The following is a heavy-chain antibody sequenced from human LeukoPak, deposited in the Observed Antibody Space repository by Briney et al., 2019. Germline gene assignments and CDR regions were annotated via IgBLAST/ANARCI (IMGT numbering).Heavy chain of an antibody. Sequence: SETLSLTCSVSGGSISSGSYYWSWIRQPAGKGLEWIGYIYSSGSTNYNPSLESRVTISVDTSKNQFSLKLSSVTAADTAVYYCARHYYHSSGSYSFDYWGQGTLVTVSS. CDR2: IYSSGST. J-gene: IGHJ4*02. CDR3: ARHYYHSSGSYSFDY. D-gene: IGHD3-22*01. V-gene: IGHV4-61*10. CDR1: GGSISSGSYY.